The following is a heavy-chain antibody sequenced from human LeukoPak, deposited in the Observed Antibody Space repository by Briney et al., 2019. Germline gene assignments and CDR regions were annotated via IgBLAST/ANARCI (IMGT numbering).Heavy chain of an antibody. CDR3: ARRGGDFVLDY. D-gene: IGHD2-21*02. CDR2: IYYSGST. J-gene: IGHJ4*02. Sequence: PSETLSLTCTVSGGSITSYHWTWIRQPPGKGLEWIGHIYYSGSTNYNPSLKSRVTISVDTSKNQFSLKVSSVTAADTAVHYCARRGGDFVLDYWAQGTLVTVSS. CDR1: GGSITSYH. V-gene: IGHV4-59*08.